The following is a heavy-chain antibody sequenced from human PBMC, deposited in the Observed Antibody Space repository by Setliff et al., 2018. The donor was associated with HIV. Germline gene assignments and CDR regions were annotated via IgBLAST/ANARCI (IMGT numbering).Heavy chain of an antibody. CDR1: GFAFGSQA. V-gene: IGHV3-23*01. Sequence: PGGSLRLSCAASGFAFGSQAMSWVRQAPGKGLDWVSVISESGYSADSVKGRFTNSRDNAKNTLYLQMDSLRAEDTAVYYCARGGANPSWFDSWGQGTLVTVSS. D-gene: IGHD3-16*01. J-gene: IGHJ5*01. CDR3: ARGGANPSWFDS. CDR2: ISESG.